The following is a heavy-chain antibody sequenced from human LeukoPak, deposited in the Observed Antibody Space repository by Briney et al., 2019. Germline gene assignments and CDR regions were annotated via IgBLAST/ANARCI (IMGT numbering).Heavy chain of an antibody. CDR3: ARDGYYYDSSGYYFDY. D-gene: IGHD3-22*01. CDR1: GGPSSSYA. CDR2: IIPIFGTA. Sequence: SVKVSCKASGGPSSSYAISWVRQAPGQGLEWMGGIIPIFGTANYAQKFQGRVTITAHESTSTAYMELSSLRSEDTAVYYCARDGYYYDSSGYYFDYWGQGTLVTVSS. J-gene: IGHJ4*02. V-gene: IGHV1-69*01.